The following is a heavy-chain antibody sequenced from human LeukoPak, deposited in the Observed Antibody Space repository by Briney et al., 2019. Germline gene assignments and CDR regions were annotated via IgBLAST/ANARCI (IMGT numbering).Heavy chain of an antibody. D-gene: IGHD1-7*01. CDR3: ARNWNFAFDI. V-gene: IGHV1-69*02. CDR1: GGTFSSYT. J-gene: IGHJ3*02. CDR2: IIPILGIA. Sequence: GSSVKVSCKASGGTFSSYTISWVRQAPGQGREWMGRIIPILGIANYAQKFQGRVTITADKSTSTAYMELSSLRSEDSAVYYCARNWNFAFDIWGQGTMVTVSS.